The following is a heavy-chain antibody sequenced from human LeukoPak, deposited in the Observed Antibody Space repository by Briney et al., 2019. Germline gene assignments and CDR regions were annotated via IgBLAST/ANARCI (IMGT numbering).Heavy chain of an antibody. Sequence: GGSLRLSCAASGFTFSSYEMNWVRQAPGKGLEWVSYISSSGSTIYYADSVKGRFTISRDNAKNSLYLQMNSLRAEDTAVYYCARENCYDSSGYGMDVWGQGTTVTVSS. CDR2: ISSSGSTI. CDR1: GFTFSSYE. J-gene: IGHJ6*02. D-gene: IGHD3-22*01. CDR3: ARENCYDSSGYGMDV. V-gene: IGHV3-48*03.